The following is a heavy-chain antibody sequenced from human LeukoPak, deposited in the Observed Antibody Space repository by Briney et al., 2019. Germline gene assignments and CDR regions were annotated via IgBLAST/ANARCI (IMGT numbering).Heavy chain of an antibody. CDR3: ARASYQRWLQLGGD. J-gene: IGHJ4*02. Sequence: GGSLRLSCAASGFSFSRYSMNWVRQAPGKGLEWVSYISSSSSTIYYADSVKGRFTISRDNAKNSLHLQMKSLRDEDTAVYYCARASYQRWLQLGGDWGQGTLVTVSS. CDR1: GFSFSRYS. CDR2: ISSSSSTI. D-gene: IGHD5-24*01. V-gene: IGHV3-48*02.